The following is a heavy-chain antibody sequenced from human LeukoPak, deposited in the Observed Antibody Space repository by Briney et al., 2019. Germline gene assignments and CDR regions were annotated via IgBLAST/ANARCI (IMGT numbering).Heavy chain of an antibody. Sequence: GGSLRLSCVASGFTLSSYTMTWVRQAPGKGLEWVSSISGSGGSTFYADSVKGRFTISRDNSKTTLYLQMNSLRAEDAAVYYCARDRLTYGDHDAFDIWGQGTMVTVSS. V-gene: IGHV3-23*01. CDR2: ISGSGGST. J-gene: IGHJ3*02. CDR1: GFTLSSYT. CDR3: ARDRLTYGDHDAFDI. D-gene: IGHD4-17*01.